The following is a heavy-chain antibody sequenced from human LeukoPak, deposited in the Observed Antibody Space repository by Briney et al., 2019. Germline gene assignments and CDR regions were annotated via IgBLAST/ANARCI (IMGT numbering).Heavy chain of an antibody. J-gene: IGHJ5*02. CDR2: ISSNGGST. V-gene: IGHV3-64*01. CDR1: GFTFSSYA. CDR3: ARDGSSGWFDP. Sequence: GGSLRLSCAASGFTFSSYAMHWVRQAPGKGLEYVSAISSNGGSTYYANSEKGRFTISRDNSKNTLYLQMGSLRAEDMAVYYCARDGSSGWFDPWGQGTLVTVSS.